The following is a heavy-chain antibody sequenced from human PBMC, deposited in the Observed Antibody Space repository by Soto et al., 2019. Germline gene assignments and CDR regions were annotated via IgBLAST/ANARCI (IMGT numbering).Heavy chain of an antibody. CDR3: ARGERVYTPPGGFDP. Sequence: EVQLVESGGGLVQPGGSLRLSCAVSGFTFSDYWMNWVRQGPGKGLVWVSHINSDGTTRRYADAVKGRFTISRDNTENTLYLEMTRLSAEDTAVYYCARGERVYTPPGGFDPWGQGTLVTVSS. CDR2: INSDGTTR. D-gene: IGHD2-15*01. J-gene: IGHJ5*02. V-gene: IGHV3-74*01. CDR1: GFTFSDYW.